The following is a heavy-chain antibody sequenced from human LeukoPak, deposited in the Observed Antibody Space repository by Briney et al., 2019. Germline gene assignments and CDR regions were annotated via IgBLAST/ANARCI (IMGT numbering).Heavy chain of an antibody. J-gene: IGHJ4*02. Sequence: SETLSLTCAVSGGSISSSNWWSWVRQPPGKGLEWIGEIYHSGSTNYNPSLKSRVIISVDKSKNQFSLKLSSVTAADTAVYYCAKAIVPLISGQFWDYWGQGTLVTVSS. CDR2: IYHSGST. CDR3: AKAIVPLISGQFWDY. V-gene: IGHV4-4*02. D-gene: IGHD3-3*02. CDR1: GGSISSSNW.